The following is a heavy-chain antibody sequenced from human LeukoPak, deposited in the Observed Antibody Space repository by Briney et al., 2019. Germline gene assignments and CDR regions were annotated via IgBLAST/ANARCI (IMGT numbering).Heavy chain of an antibody. Sequence: SETLSLTCTVSGGSISSYYWSWIRQPPGKGLEWIGYIYYSGSTNYNPSLKSRVTISVDTSKNQFSLKLSSLTAAGTAVYYCARYSSSWYDYWGQGTLVTVSS. V-gene: IGHV4-59*08. D-gene: IGHD6-13*01. CDR3: ARYSSSWYDY. CDR2: IYYSGST. CDR1: GGSISSYY. J-gene: IGHJ4*02.